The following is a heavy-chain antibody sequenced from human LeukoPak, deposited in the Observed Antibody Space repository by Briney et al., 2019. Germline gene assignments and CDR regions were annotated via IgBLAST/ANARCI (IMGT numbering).Heavy chain of an antibody. J-gene: IGHJ6*02. D-gene: IGHD2-15*01. CDR3: ASRIGYYYYYGMDV. CDR2: VFSRGTT. Sequence: SETLSLTCTVSGVSINNYYWSWIRQPPGKGLEWVGNVFSRGTTNYNPSLKSRVTISVDTSKNQFSLKLSSVTAADTAVYYCASRIGYYYYYGMDVWGQGTTVTVSS. CDR1: GVSINNYY. V-gene: IGHV4-4*09.